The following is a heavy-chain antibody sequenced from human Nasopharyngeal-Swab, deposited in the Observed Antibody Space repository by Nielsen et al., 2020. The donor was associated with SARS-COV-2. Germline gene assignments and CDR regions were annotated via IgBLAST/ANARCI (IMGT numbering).Heavy chain of an antibody. D-gene: IGHD2-2*01. CDR3: ARDLDPATAGALDI. J-gene: IGHJ3*02. CDR1: GYTFRIYY. V-gene: IGHV1-46*01. Sequence: ASVKVSCKASGYTFRIYYMHWVRQAPGQGLEWMVLINPSGGQTTYAQKFQGRVTMNMDTSTSTVYMELSSLRSEDTAVYYCARDLDPATAGALDIWGQGTMVTVSS. CDR2: INPSGGQT.